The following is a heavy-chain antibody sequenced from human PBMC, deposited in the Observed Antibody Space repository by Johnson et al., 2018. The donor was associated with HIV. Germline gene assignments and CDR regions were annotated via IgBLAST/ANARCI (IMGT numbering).Heavy chain of an antibody. D-gene: IGHD6-13*01. J-gene: IGHJ3*02. Sequence: QVQLVESGGGVVQPGRSLRLSCAASGFTFSSYGMHWVRQVPGKGLEWVAFISYDGGNKYCADSVKGRFTISRDNSKNTLYLQMNSLRAEDTAVYYCARVGYSSSWYLGAFDIWGQGTMVTVSS. CDR1: GFTFSSYG. V-gene: IGHV3-30*03. CDR3: ARVGYSSSWYLGAFDI. CDR2: ISYDGGNK.